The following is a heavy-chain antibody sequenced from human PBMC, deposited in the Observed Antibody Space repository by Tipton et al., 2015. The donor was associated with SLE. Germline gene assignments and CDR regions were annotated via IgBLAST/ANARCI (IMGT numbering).Heavy chain of an antibody. Sequence: QVQLVQSGPEVKKPGASVKVSCKASGYTFTSYYMHWVRQAPGQGLEWMGIINPSGGSTSYAQKFQGRVTMTRDTSTSTVYMELSSLRSEDTAVYYCARDLDTAMPTYYMDVWGKGTTVTVSS. CDR1: GYTFTSYY. D-gene: IGHD5-18*01. CDR2: INPSGGST. J-gene: IGHJ6*03. V-gene: IGHV1-46*01. CDR3: ARDLDTAMPTYYMDV.